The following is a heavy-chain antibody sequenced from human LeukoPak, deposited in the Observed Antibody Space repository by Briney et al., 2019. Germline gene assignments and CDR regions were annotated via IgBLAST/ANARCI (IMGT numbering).Heavy chain of an antibody. CDR3: ARAHRYCSSTSCYDLGPMDV. D-gene: IGHD2-2*01. CDR1: GDSVSSNSAA. V-gene: IGHV6-1*01. J-gene: IGHJ6*03. Sequence: SQTLSLTCAISGDSVSSNSAAWNWTRQSPSRGLEWLGRTYYRSKWYNDYAVSVKSRITINPDTSKNQFSLQLNSVTPEDTAVYYCARAHRYCSSTSCYDLGPMDVWGKGTTVTVSS. CDR2: TYYRSKWYN.